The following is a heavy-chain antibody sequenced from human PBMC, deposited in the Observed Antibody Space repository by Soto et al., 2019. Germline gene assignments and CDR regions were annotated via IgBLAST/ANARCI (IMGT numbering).Heavy chain of an antibody. D-gene: IGHD3-16*01. V-gene: IGHV1-46*01. Sequence: QVQLVQSGAEVKKPGASVKVSCKASGYTFTSYYMHWVRQAPGQGLEWMGIINPSGGSTSYAQKFQGRVTMTSDTSTSAVYMELSSLRSEDTAVYYCARGTGRQGGFDPWGQGTLVTVSS. J-gene: IGHJ5*02. CDR2: INPSGGST. CDR3: ARGTGRQGGFDP. CDR1: GYTFTSYY.